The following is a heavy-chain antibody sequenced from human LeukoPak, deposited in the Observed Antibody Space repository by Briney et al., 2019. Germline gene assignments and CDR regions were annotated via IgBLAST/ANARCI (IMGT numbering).Heavy chain of an antibody. Sequence: PSETLSLTCTVSGGSISSYYWGWIRQPPGKGLEWVGCIYNSGSTYYDPSLKSRVTISVDTSKNQVSLKVNSVTAADTAVYYCARRGSSGRSFDYWGQGTLVIVSS. D-gene: IGHD6-25*01. V-gene: IGHV4-39*01. J-gene: IGHJ4*02. CDR3: ARRGSSGRSFDY. CDR2: IYNSGST. CDR1: GGSISSYY.